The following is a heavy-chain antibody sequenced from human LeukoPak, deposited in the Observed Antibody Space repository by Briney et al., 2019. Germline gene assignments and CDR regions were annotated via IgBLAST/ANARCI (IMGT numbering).Heavy chain of an antibody. Sequence: GRSLRLSCAASGFTFNTYAIHWVRQAPGKGLEWVAVISYDGSYKYYADSVKGRFTISRDNSKNTLYLQMNSLRAEDTAVYYCARAYSGSYRGNFDYWGQGTLVTVSS. D-gene: IGHD1-26*01. V-gene: IGHV3-30-3*01. J-gene: IGHJ4*02. CDR1: GFTFNTYA. CDR2: ISYDGSYK. CDR3: ARAYSGSYRGNFDY.